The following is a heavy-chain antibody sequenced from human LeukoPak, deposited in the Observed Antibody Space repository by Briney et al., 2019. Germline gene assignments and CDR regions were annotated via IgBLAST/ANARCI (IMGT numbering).Heavy chain of an antibody. V-gene: IGHV3-7*03. CDR3: VRDADSYKGDY. D-gene: IGHD5-24*01. CDR2: IMKDGGQK. J-gene: IGHJ4*02. Sequence: GGSLRLSCAASGFTFNTYMNWARQAPGKGLEWVASIMKDGGQKKYVDSVKGRFTISRDNAQNSLYLQMSGLRAEDTAMYYCVRDADSYKGDYWGQGTLVTVSS. CDR1: GFTFNTY.